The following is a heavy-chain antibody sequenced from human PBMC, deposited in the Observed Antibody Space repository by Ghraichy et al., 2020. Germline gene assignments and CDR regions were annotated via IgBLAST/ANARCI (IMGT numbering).Heavy chain of an antibody. CDR3: ARSSAPTRWGLNWFDP. CDR2: IYYSGST. CDR1: GGSISSSSYY. J-gene: IGHJ5*02. Sequence: SETLSLTCTVSGGSISSSSYYWGWIRKPPGKGLEWIGSIYYSGSTYYNPSLKSRVTISVDTSKNQFSLKLSSVTAADTAVYYCARSSAPTRWGLNWFDPWGQGTLVTVSS. V-gene: IGHV4-39*01. D-gene: IGHD3-16*01.